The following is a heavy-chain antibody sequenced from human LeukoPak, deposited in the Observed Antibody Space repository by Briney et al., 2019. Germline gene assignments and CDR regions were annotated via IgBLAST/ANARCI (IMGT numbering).Heavy chain of an antibody. J-gene: IGHJ4*02. Sequence: GSLRPSCAASGFTFSSYWMHWVRQAPGKGLVWVSRINGDGSNTNYADSVKGRFTISRDNAKNTLYLQMDSLRAEDTAVYYCTRDGFYGSGTIVDYWGQGTLVTASS. CDR1: GFTFSSYW. CDR2: INGDGSNT. CDR3: TRDGFYGSGTIVDY. V-gene: IGHV3-74*01. D-gene: IGHD3-10*01.